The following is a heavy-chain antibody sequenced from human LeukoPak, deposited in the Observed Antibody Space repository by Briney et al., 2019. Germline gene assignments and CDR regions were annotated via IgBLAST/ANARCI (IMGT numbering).Heavy chain of an antibody. V-gene: IGHV4-39*01. D-gene: IGHD3-22*01. J-gene: IGHJ4*02. CDR1: GGSVSSSSYY. CDR2: ISYSGST. Sequence: LETLSLTCTVSGGSVSSSSYYWSWTRQPPGKGLEWIGSISYSGSTYYNPSLKSRVTMSVDTSKNQFSLKLSSVTAADTALYYCRGYDSSGSWLFDYWGQGTRLAVSS. CDR3: RGYDSSGSWLFDY.